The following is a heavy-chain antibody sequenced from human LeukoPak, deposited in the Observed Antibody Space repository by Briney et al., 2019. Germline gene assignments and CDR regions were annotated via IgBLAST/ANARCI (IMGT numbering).Heavy chain of an antibody. CDR2: ISYDGSNK. CDR3: ARDPNGDYIGAFEI. V-gene: IGHV3-30-3*01. Sequence: GGSLRLSCAASGFTFSSYTIHWVRQAPGKGLEWVAVISYDGSNKYYADSVKGRFTISRDNSKNTLYLQMNSLRAEDTAVYYCARDPNGDYIGAFEIWGQGTMVTVSS. J-gene: IGHJ3*02. D-gene: IGHD4-17*01. CDR1: GFTFSSYT.